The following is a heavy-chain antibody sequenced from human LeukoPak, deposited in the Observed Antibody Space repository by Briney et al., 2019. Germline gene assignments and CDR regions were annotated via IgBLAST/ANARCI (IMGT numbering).Heavy chain of an antibody. J-gene: IGHJ4*02. CDR1: GSSISSGDYY. D-gene: IGHD4-17*01. Sequence: SQTLSLTCTVSGSSISSGDYYWNWIRQPAGEGPVWIGRSSTSGSTSYNPSFKSRVTISVDTSKNQFSLNLTSVSAADTAVYYCARDLTDYGDYEVYWSQGALVTVSS. CDR2: SSTSGST. V-gene: IGHV4-61*02. CDR3: ARDLTDYGDYEVY.